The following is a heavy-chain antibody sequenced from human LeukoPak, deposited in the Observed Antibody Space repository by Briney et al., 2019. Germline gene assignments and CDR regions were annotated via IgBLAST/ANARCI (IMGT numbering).Heavy chain of an antibody. D-gene: IGHD3-16*02. Sequence: SETLSLTCAVYGGSFSGYYWSWIRQPPGKGLEWIGEINHSGSTNYNPSLKSRVTISVDTSKNQFSLKLSSLTAADTAVYYCARVRYVWGSYRPKPIFDYWGQGTLVTVSS. J-gene: IGHJ4*02. V-gene: IGHV4-34*01. CDR2: INHSGST. CDR3: ARVRYVWGSYRPKPIFDY. CDR1: GGSFSGYY.